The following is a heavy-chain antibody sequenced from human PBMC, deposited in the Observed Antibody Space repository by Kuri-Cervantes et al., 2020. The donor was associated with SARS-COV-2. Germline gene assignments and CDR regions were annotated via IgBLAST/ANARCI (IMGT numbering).Heavy chain of an antibody. Sequence: GESLKISCSASGFTFSRYWMHWVRQAPGKGLVWVSRINSDGTSTSYADSVKGRFTISRDNAKNTLYLQMNSLRAEDTAVYYCARDFPRVRYGDYVRRRGVDYWGQGTLVTVSS. CDR2: INSDGTST. CDR1: GFTFSRYW. V-gene: IGHV3-74*01. J-gene: IGHJ4*02. D-gene: IGHD4-17*01. CDR3: ARDFPRVRYGDYVRRRGVDY.